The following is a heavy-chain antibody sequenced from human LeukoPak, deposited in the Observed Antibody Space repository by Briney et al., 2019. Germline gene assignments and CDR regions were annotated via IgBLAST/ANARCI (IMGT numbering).Heavy chain of an antibody. CDR1: GFTFSNAW. J-gene: IGHJ6*03. D-gene: IGHD3-10*01. CDR3: AKGGRDTMVRGVIGYMDV. CDR2: IYSDGST. Sequence: GGSLRLSCAASGFTFSNAWMNWVRQAPGKGLECVSVIYSDGSTYYTDSVKGRFTISRDNSKNPLYLQMNSLRAEDTAVYYCAKGGRDTMVRGVIGYMDVWGTGTTVTISS. V-gene: IGHV3-66*01.